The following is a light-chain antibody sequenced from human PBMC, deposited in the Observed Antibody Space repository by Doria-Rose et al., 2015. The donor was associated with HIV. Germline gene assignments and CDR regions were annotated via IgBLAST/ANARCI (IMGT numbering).Light chain of an antibody. CDR1: RDIYIF. V-gene: IGKV1-33*01. Sequence: MTQSPSSLSVSVGDRVTISCQASRDIYIFLNWYQQKSTSAPELLIYGASTLKEGVPSRFSGGGSGTHFTLTIDDLQPEDIATYYCQQYDTRISTTFGPGTRL. CDR3: QQYDTRISTT. J-gene: IGKJ5*01. CDR2: GAS.